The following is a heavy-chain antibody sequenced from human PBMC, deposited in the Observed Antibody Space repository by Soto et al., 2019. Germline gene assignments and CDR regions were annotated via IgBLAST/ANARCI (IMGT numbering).Heavy chain of an antibody. D-gene: IGHD2-2*01. CDR3: AEDPLYCSGTNCPIGDHGMDV. J-gene: IGHJ6*02. Sequence: EMQLLDSGGGLVQPGGSLRLSCTASGFTFSDYAMSWVRQAPGKGLEWVSSLTHNGAFTYYSDSVKGRFTISRDNSRNTLYLQINSLRAEDSALYYCAEDPLYCSGTNCPIGDHGMDVWGQGTTVTVSS. V-gene: IGHV3-23*01. CDR1: GFTFSDYA. CDR2: LTHNGAFT.